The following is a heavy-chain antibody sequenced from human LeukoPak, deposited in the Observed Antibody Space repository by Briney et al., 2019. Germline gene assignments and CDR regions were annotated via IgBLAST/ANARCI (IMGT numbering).Heavy chain of an antibody. Sequence: GGSLRLSCAASGFTISTYTMNWVRQAPGKGLEWVSSISGSSSYIYYTDSLKGRFTISRDNAKNSLYLQMNSLRAEDTAVYYCARDLEGGFDYWGQGTLVTVSS. CDR3: ARDLEGGFDY. CDR2: ISGSSSYI. D-gene: IGHD3-16*01. V-gene: IGHV3-21*01. J-gene: IGHJ4*02. CDR1: GFTISTYT.